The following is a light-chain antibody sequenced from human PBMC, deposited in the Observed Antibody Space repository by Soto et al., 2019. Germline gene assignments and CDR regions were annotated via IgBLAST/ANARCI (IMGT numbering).Light chain of an antibody. CDR3: QHYGGSPWT. V-gene: IGKV3-20*01. Sequence: EIALTQSPGTLSLSPGERATLSCRASQTVSGSQLAWYQQRPGQPPRLLIFDASRRATGIPDRFSGSGSGTDFSLTISRLEPEDFAVYYCQHYGGSPWTFGQGTKVDIK. CDR1: QTVSGSQ. CDR2: DAS. J-gene: IGKJ1*01.